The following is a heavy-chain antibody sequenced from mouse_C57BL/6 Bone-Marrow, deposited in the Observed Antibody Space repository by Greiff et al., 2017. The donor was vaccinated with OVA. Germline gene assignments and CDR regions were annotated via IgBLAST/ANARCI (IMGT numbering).Heavy chain of an antibody. CDR3: ARDAYDYDVGYYAMDY. V-gene: IGHV7-1*01. CDR2: SRNKANDYTT. CDR1: GFTFSDFY. D-gene: IGHD2-4*01. J-gene: IGHJ4*01. Sequence: EVKVVESGGGLVQSGRSLRLSCAPSGFTFSDFYMELVLPSPFPFLEWIAASRNKANDYTTEYSASVKGRFIVSRDTSQSILYLQMNALRAEDTAIYYCARDAYDYDVGYYAMDYWGQGTSVTVSS.